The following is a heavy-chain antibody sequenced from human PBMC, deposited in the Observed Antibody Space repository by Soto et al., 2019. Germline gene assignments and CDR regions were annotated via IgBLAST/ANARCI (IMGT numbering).Heavy chain of an antibody. CDR1: GFTFSSYG. Sequence: GGSLRLSCAASGFTFSSYGMHWVRQAPGKGLEWVAVIWYDGSNKYYADSVKGRFTISRDNSKNTLYLQMNSLRAEDTAVYYCARDGRVATATYYYYYMDVWGQGTTVTVSS. D-gene: IGHD5-12*01. J-gene: IGHJ6*03. V-gene: IGHV3-33*01. CDR2: IWYDGSNK. CDR3: ARDGRVATATYYYYYMDV.